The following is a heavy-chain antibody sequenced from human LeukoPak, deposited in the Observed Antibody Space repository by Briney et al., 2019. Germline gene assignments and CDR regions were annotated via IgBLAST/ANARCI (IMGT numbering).Heavy chain of an antibody. CDR1: GFTFSSYS. CDR2: ISGSGGST. CDR3: AELGITMIGGV. D-gene: IGHD3-10*02. V-gene: IGHV3-21*01. Sequence: GGSLRLSCEASGFTFSSYSMNWVRQAPGKGLEWVSAISGSGGSTYYADSVKGRFTISRDNAKNSLYLQVNSLRAEDTAVYYCAELGITMIGGVWGKGTTVTISS. J-gene: IGHJ6*04.